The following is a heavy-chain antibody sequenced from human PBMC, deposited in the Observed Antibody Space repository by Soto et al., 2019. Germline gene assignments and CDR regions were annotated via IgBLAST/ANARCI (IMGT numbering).Heavy chain of an antibody. CDR3: ARTYTMVRGVIDYYYYGMDV. V-gene: IGHV1-69*01. CDR1: GGTFSSYA. CDR2: IIPIFGTA. D-gene: IGHD3-10*01. J-gene: IGHJ6*02. Sequence: QVQLVQSGAEVKKPGSSVKVSCKASGGTFSSYAISWVRQAPGQGLEWMGGIIPIFGTANYAQKFQGRVTIPADASTIPVYMELSSLRSEDTAVYYCARTYTMVRGVIDYYYYGMDVWGQGTTVTVSS.